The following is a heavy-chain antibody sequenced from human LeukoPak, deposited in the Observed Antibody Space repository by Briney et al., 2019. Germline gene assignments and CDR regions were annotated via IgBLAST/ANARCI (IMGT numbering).Heavy chain of an antibody. CDR3: AKETYYDFWSGTSVGGAFDI. CDR2: ISGSGGST. CDR1: GFTFSSYA. V-gene: IGHV3-23*01. J-gene: IGHJ3*02. Sequence: QTGGSLRLSCAASGFTFSSYAMSWVRQAPGKGLEWVSAISGSGGSTYYADSVKGRFTISRDNSKNTLYLQMNSLRAEDTAVYYCAKETYYDFWSGTSVGGAFDIWGQGTMVTVPS. D-gene: IGHD3-3*01.